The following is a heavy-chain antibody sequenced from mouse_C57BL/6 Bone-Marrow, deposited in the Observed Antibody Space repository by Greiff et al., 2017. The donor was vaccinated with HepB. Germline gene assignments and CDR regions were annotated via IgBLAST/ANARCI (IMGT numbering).Heavy chain of an antibody. CDR2: ISDGGSYT. V-gene: IGHV5-4*01. D-gene: IGHD1-1*01. CDR3: ARVRYYGSSRFAY. J-gene: IGHJ3*01. Sequence: EVQLVESGGGLVKPGGSLKLSCAASGFTFSSYAMSWVRQTPEKRLEWVATISDGGSYTYYPDNVKGRFTISRDNAKNNLYLQMSHLKSEDTAMYYCARVRYYGSSRFAYWGQGTLVTVSA. CDR1: GFTFSSYA.